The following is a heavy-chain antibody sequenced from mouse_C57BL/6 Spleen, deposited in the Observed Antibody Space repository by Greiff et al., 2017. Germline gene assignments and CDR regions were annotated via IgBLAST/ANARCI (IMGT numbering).Heavy chain of an antibody. D-gene: IGHD1-1*01. J-gene: IGHJ1*03. CDR1: GFTFSSYT. V-gene: IGHV5-9*01. Sequence: EVKLVESGGGLVKPGGSLKLSCAASGFTFSSYTMYWVRQTPEKRLEWVATIGGGGGNTYYPDSVKGRFTISRDNAKNTLYLQMSSLRSEDTALYSCARTYCYGSSPYWDFYVWGTGTTVTVSS. CDR2: IGGGGGNT. CDR3: ARTYCYGSSPYWDFYV.